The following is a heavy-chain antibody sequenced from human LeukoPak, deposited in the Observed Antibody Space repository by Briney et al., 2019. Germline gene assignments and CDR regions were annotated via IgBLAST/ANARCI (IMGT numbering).Heavy chain of an antibody. V-gene: IGHV3-33*01. CDR2: IWYDGSNK. Sequence: GRSLRLSCAASGFTFSSYGMHWVRQAPGKGLEWVAVIWYDGSNKYYADSVKGRFTISRDNSKNTLYLQMNSLRAEDTAVYYCARDHLSTAIDYWGQGTLVTVSS. CDR1: GFTFSSYG. J-gene: IGHJ4*02. D-gene: IGHD5-18*01. CDR3: ARDHLSTAIDY.